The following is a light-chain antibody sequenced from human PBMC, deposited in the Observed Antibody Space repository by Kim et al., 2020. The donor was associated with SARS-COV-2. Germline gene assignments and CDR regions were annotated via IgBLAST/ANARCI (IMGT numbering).Light chain of an antibody. V-gene: IGKV3-20*01. CDR2: GAS. J-gene: IGKJ4*01. CDR1: QSVTNDY. Sequence: SPGETATLSSRASQSVTNDYLAWYQQKPGQAPRHLIYGASSRATGIPDRFSGSGSGTDFTLTISGLEPEDFAVYYCQQYGTSPLAFGGGTKVDIK. CDR3: QQYGTSPLA.